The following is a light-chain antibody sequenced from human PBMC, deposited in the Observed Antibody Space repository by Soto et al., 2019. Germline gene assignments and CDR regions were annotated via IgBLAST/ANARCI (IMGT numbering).Light chain of an antibody. CDR3: QQYDTSPYS. CDR1: ETVRDY. Sequence: EVVLTQSPDTLSLSPGEGVTLSCRASETVRDYVAWHQQQPGQAPRLLVFGASTRASRVPDRFSGSGAGTYFTLTINRLEPDDCAVYYCQQYDTSPYSFGQGTKLEIK. J-gene: IGKJ2*01. V-gene: IGKV3-20*01. CDR2: GAS.